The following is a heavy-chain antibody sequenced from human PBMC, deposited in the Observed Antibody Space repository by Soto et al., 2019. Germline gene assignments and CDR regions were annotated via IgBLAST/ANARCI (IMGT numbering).Heavy chain of an antibody. CDR1: GFIFNNYW. CDR2: ISTDGSST. V-gene: IGHV3-74*01. D-gene: IGHD1-26*01. CDR3: ARPSRPGLVGANDAFDI. J-gene: IGHJ3*02. Sequence: GGSLRLSCAASGFIFNNYWMHWVRQVPGKGLVWVSRISTDGSSTNYADSVQGRFTISRDNAENTLYLQMNNLRAEDTAIYYCARPSRPGLVGANDAFDIWGQGTVVTVSS.